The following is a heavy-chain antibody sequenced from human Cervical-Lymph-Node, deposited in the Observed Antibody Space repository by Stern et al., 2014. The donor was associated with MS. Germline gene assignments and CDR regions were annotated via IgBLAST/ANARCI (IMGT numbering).Heavy chain of an antibody. CDR2: ISAYNGNT. CDR1: GYTFTTYG. D-gene: IGHD3-22*01. J-gene: IGHJ4*02. CDR3: ARSFYHDSSGYYQYYFDY. Sequence: VHLVQSGPEVKKPGASVKVSCKPSGYTFTTYGINWVRQAPGQGLEWIGWISAYNGNTNHAQKLQGRVTMTTDTPTTTAYMELRSLRSDDTAVYYCARSFYHDSSGYYQYYFDYWGQGTLVTVSS. V-gene: IGHV1-18*04.